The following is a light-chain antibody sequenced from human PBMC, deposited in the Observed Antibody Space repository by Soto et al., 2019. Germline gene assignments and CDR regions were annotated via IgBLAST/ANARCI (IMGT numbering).Light chain of an antibody. CDR2: LGS. CDR3: MQALQT. CDR1: QSLLHSNGYNY. J-gene: IGKJ4*01. Sequence: DIVMTQSPLSLPVTPGEPASISCRSSQSLLHSNGYNYLDWYLQKPGQSPQLLIYLGSNRASGVPDRFSGSGSGTDFTLKISRVEAEDVEVYYCMQALQTFGGGTTVEIK. V-gene: IGKV2-28*01.